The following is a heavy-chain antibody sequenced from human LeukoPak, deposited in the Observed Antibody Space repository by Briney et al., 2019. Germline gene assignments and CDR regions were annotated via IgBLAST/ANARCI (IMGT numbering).Heavy chain of an antibody. CDR1: DGSISSSSYY. CDR2: IYYSGST. D-gene: IGHD5-18*01. V-gene: IGHV4-61*05. J-gene: IGHJ4*02. CDR3: ARIFGGYFYALDY. Sequence: SETLSLTCTVSDGSISSSSYYWGWIRQPPGKGLEWIGYIYYSGSTNYNPSLKSRVTISVDTSKNQFSLKLSSVTAADTAVYYCARIFGGYFYALDYWGQGTLVTVSS.